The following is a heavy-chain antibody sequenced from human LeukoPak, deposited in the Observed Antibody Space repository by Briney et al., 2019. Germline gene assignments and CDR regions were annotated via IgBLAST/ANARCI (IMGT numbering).Heavy chain of an antibody. CDR1: GFTFSSYA. Sequence: PGGSLRLSCAASGFTFSSYAMTWVRQAPGKGLEWVSAISGSGDITYYADSVKGRFTISRDNSKNTLYLQMNSLRAEDTAVYYCARLVDSSGWWSYYGMDVWGQGTTVTVSS. D-gene: IGHD6-19*01. J-gene: IGHJ6*02. V-gene: IGHV3-23*01. CDR2: ISGSGDIT. CDR3: ARLVDSSGWWSYYGMDV.